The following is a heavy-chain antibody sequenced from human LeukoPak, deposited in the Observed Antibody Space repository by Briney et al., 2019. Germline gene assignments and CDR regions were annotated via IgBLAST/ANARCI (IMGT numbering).Heavy chain of an antibody. Sequence: SETLSLTCAVYGGSFSGYYWSWIRQPPGKGLEWIGEINHSGSTNYNPSLKSRVTIPVDTSKNQFSLTLSSVTAADTAVYYCARGWIQLWLDYWGQGTLVTVSS. CDR3: ARGWIQLWLDY. CDR2: INHSGST. J-gene: IGHJ4*02. D-gene: IGHD5-18*01. V-gene: IGHV4-34*01. CDR1: GGSFSGYY.